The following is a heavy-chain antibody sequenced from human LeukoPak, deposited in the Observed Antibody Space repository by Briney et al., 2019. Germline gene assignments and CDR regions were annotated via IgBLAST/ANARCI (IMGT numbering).Heavy chain of an antibody. V-gene: IGHV4-34*01. CDR2: ISYSGDT. CDR1: GGSLSGYY. D-gene: IGHD6-13*01. CDR3: ARVREQQASPPYNWFDP. J-gene: IGHJ5*02. Sequence: SETLSLTCGVYGGSLSGYYWSWIRQPPGKGLEWIGDISYSGDTNYNPSLKSRVTISVDTSKNQFSLKLSSVTAADTAVYYCARVREQQASPPYNWFDPWAREPWSPSPQ.